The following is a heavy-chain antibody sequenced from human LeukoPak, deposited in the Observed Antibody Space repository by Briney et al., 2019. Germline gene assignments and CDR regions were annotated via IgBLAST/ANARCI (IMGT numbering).Heavy chain of an antibody. Sequence: PSETLSLTCIVSGGSISSSSFYWGWIRQPPGKGLEWIGNIYYSGSTYYSPSLKSRVTLSVDRSKNHFSLRLSSVTAADTAVYYCARTYMTSARFDPWGQGALVTVSS. V-gene: IGHV4-39*02. D-gene: IGHD2-21*02. CDR1: GGSISSSSFY. CDR3: ARTYMTSARFDP. J-gene: IGHJ5*02. CDR2: IYYSGST.